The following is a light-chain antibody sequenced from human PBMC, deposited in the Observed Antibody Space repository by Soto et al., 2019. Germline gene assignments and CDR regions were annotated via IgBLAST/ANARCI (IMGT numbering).Light chain of an antibody. Sequence: EIVLTQSPGTLSLSPGERATLSCRASQSVSSNYLAWYQHKPGQGPRLLIYAASSRATGIPDRFSGSGSGIDVTLTISRLEPQDFALYYCQKYGSAFTFGPGTKVDIK. J-gene: IGKJ3*01. CDR1: QSVSSNY. CDR3: QKYGSAFT. CDR2: AAS. V-gene: IGKV3-20*01.